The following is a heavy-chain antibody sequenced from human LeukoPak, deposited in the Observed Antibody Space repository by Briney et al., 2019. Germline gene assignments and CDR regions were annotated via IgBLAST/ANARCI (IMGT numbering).Heavy chain of an antibody. CDR1: GFTFSRYW. D-gene: IGHD2-15*01. Sequence: GGSLRLSCAASGFTFSRYWMAWVRQAPGKGLEWVANIRGDAGDKGSADSVKGRFTISRDNDKNSLHLQMNSLTAEDTAVYYCARDLRGALDFWGQGTLVVVSS. J-gene: IGHJ4*02. V-gene: IGHV3-7*01. CDR3: ARDLRGALDF. CDR2: IRGDAGDK.